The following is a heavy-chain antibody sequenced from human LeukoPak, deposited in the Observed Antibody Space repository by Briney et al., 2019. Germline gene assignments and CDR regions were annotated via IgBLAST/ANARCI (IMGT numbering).Heavy chain of an antibody. CDR2: IIPIFGTA. D-gene: IGHD5-18*01. V-gene: IGHV1-69*05. J-gene: IGHJ5*02. CDR3: ARSMGYSYGYDWFDP. Sequence: SVKVSCKASGGTFSSYAISWVRQAPGQGLEWMGGIIPIFGTANYAQKFQGRVTITTYESTSTAYMELSSLRSEDTAVYYCARSMGYSYGYDWFDPWGQGTLVTVSS. CDR1: GGTFSSYA.